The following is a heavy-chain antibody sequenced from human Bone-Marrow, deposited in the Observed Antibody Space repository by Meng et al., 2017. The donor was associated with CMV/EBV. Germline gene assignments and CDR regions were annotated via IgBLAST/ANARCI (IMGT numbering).Heavy chain of an antibody. CDR2: IIPIFGTA. V-gene: IGHV1-69*05. Sequence: SVKVSCKASGGTFSSYAISWVRQAPGQGLEWMGGIIPIFGTATYAQKFQGRVTITTDESTSTAYMELSSLRSEDTAVYYCARGRYQLLYGYYGMDVWGQGTTVTGSS. J-gene: IGHJ6*02. D-gene: IGHD2-2*02. CDR1: GGTFSSYA. CDR3: ARGRYQLLYGYYGMDV.